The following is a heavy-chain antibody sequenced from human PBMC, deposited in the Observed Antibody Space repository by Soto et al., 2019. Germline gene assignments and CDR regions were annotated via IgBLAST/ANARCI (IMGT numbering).Heavy chain of an antibody. Sequence: SETLSLTCAVYGGSFNTYYWSWIRQSPGKGLEWIGEINHSGFTNYNPSLESRVTTSVDTTKNQFSLKLRSVTAADTAIYYCARRYCSDSYCSYFDYWGRGTLVTVSS. CDR3: ARRYCSDSYCSYFDY. V-gene: IGHV4-34*01. J-gene: IGHJ4*02. CDR1: GGSFNTYY. D-gene: IGHD2-15*01. CDR2: INHSGFT.